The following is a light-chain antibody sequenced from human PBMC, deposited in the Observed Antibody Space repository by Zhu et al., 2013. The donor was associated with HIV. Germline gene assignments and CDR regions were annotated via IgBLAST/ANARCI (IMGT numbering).Light chain of an antibody. CDR1: QSIDTW. CDR3: QQYNSYPLT. Sequence: DIQMTQSPSSVSASVGDRVTITCRASQSIDTWLAWYQQRPGKAPKLLIHAASNLQTGVPSRFSGSGSGTDFTLTISSLQPEDFATYYCQQYNSYPLTFGGGTKVEIK. V-gene: IGKV1D-16*01. J-gene: IGKJ4*01. CDR2: AAS.